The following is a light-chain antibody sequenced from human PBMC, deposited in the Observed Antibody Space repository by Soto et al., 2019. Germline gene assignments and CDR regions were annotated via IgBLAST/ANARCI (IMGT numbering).Light chain of an antibody. J-gene: IGKJ1*01. CDR1: QSISSW. CDR2: DAS. CDR3: QQYNSYSRT. V-gene: IGKV1-5*01. Sequence: DIQMTQSPSTLSASVEDRVTITCRASQSISSWLAWYQQKPGKAPKLLIYDASSLESGVPSRFSGSGSGTEFTLTISSLQPHDFATYYCQQYNSYSRTFGQGTKVEIK.